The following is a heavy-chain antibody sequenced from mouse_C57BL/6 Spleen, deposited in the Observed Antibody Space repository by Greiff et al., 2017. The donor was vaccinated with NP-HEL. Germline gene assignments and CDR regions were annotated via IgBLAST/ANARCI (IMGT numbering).Heavy chain of an antibody. CDR1: GYTFTSYG. V-gene: IGHV1-81*01. Sequence: QVQLKQSGAELARPGASVKLSCKASGYTFTSYGISWVKQRTGQGLEWIGEIYPRSGNTYYNEKFKGKATLTADKSSSTAYMELRSLTSEDSAVYFCARRERLFDYWGQGTTLTVSS. D-gene: IGHD2-12*01. CDR2: IYPRSGNT. J-gene: IGHJ2*01. CDR3: ARRERLFDY.